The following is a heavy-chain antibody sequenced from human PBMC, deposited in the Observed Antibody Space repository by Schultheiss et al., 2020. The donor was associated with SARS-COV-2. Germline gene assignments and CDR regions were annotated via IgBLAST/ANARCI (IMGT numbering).Heavy chain of an antibody. CDR3: ATDWFLRDFTEQPYAFDI. J-gene: IGHJ3*02. V-gene: IGHV3-11*05. Sequence: GGSLRLSCAASGFTFSDYYMSWIRQAPGKGLEWVSYISSSSSYTNYADSVKGRFTISRDNSKNTLYLQMNSLRAEDTAVYYCATDWFLRDFTEQPYAFDIWGQGTMVTVSS. CDR2: ISSSSSYT. D-gene: IGHD3-22*01. CDR1: GFTFSDYY.